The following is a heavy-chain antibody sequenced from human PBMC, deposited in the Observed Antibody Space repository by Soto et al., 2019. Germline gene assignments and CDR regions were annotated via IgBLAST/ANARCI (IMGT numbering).Heavy chain of an antibody. CDR2: TYYRSKWYN. J-gene: IGHJ4*02. Sequence: SQTLSLTCAISGDSASSNSAAWNWIRQSPSRGLEWLGRTYYRSKWYNDYAVSVKSRITINPDTSKNQFSLQLNSVTPEDTAMYYCARDKYYSDRSRYYYVVFAFDYRGQGTLVT. CDR3: ARDKYYSDRSRYYYVVFAFDY. CDR1: GDSASSNSAA. V-gene: IGHV6-1*01. D-gene: IGHD3-22*01.